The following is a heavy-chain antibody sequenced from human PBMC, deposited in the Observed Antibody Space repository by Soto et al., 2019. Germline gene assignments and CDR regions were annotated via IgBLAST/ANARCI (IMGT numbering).Heavy chain of an antibody. D-gene: IGHD3-10*01. V-gene: IGHV3-11*03. J-gene: IGHJ6*02. CDR2: ISSSSSYT. CDR1: GFTFSDYY. Sequence: GGSLRLSCAASGFTFSDYYMSWIRQAPGKGLEWVSYISSSSSYTNYADSVKGRFTISRDNAKNSLYLQMNSLRAEDTAVYYCARISGTLDYGMDVWGQGTTVTVSS. CDR3: ARISGTLDYGMDV.